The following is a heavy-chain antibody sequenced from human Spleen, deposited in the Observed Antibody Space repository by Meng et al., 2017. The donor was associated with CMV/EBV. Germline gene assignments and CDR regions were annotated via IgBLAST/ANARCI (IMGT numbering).Heavy chain of an antibody. Sequence: GGSLRLSCVASRFTFSPYTMHWVRQAPGKGLEWVAVISYDGSNKSYADSVKGRFTLSRDNAKKSLYLQMNSLTAEDTAVYYCARPKLRSSYGMDVWGQGTTVTVSS. V-gene: IGHV3-30-3*01. CDR2: ISYDGSNK. CDR3: ARPKLRSSYGMDV. D-gene: IGHD6-6*01. CDR1: RFTFSPYT. J-gene: IGHJ6*02.